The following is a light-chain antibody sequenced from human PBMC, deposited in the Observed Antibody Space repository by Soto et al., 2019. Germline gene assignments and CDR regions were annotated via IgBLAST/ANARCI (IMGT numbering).Light chain of an antibody. CDR3: QQYCSSRT. CDR1: QSVSSSY. V-gene: IGKV3-20*01. J-gene: IGKJ1*01. Sequence: EIVLTQSPGTLSLSPGERATLSCRASQSVSSSYLAWYQQKPGQAPRLLIYDASSRATGIPDRFSGSGSGTDFTLTISRLEPEDFAVYYWQQYCSSRTFGQGTKVEIK. CDR2: DAS.